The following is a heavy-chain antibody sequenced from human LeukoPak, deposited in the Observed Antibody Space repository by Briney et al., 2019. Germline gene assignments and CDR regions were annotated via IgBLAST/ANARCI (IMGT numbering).Heavy chain of an antibody. CDR1: GGSISTYY. D-gene: IGHD6-6*01. Sequence: SETLSLTCTVSGGSISTYYWNWIRQPPGKGLEWIGYIYHSGSTNYNPSLQSRVTISVDTSKNQFSLNLNSVTAADTAVYYCARGGAARLHLQNWGQGTLVTVSS. J-gene: IGHJ1*01. V-gene: IGHV4-59*01. CDR2: IYHSGST. CDR3: ARGGAARLHLQN.